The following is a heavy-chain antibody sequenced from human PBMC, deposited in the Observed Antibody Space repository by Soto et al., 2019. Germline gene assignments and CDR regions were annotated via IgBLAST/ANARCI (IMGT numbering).Heavy chain of an antibody. Sequence: VGSLRLSCAVSGLTFSGYAMSWVRQAPGKGLEWVSGISGTGRTTKYADSVKGRFTISRDNSKNTLYLQMNSLRAEDTAVYYCAKDYSSIAYYAILSNWGQGTLVTVSS. D-gene: IGHD3-9*01. CDR1: GLTFSGYA. CDR3: AKDYSSIAYYAILSN. CDR2: ISGTGRTT. J-gene: IGHJ4*02. V-gene: IGHV3-23*01.